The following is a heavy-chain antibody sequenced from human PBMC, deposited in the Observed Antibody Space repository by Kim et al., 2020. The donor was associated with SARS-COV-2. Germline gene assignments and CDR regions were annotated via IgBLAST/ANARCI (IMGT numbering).Heavy chain of an antibody. CDR2: IRSKANSYAT. J-gene: IGHJ3*02. CDR3: ARVNPIAGGWYDAFDT. V-gene: IGHV3-73*01. Sequence: GGSLRLSCAASGFTLSGSTVHWVRQASGKGLEWVGCIRSKANSYATAYAASVKNRFTISRDDSKNTAYLQMNSLKTEERAVYYCARVNPIAGGWYDAFDTLGQGKMVTVSS. D-gene: IGHD6-19*01. CDR1: GFTLSGST.